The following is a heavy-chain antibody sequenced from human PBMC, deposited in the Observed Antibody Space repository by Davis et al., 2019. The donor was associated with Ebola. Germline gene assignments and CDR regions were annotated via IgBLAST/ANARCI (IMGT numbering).Heavy chain of an antibody. CDR1: GGSISSSSYY. D-gene: IGHD2-15*01. V-gene: IGHV4-39*01. J-gene: IGHJ2*01. CDR3: ARPAYCSGRSCYSGTGYFDL. CDR2: FYYSGST. Sequence: SETLSLTCTVSGGSISSSSYYWGWIRQPPVKRLLWFGSFYYSGSTYYNPSLKSRVTISVDTSKNQFSLKLSSVTAADTAVYYCARPAYCSGRSCYSGTGYFDLWGRGTLVTVSS.